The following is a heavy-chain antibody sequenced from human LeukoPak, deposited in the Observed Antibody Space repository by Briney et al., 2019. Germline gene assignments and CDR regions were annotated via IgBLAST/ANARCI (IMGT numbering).Heavy chain of an antibody. V-gene: IGHV4-39*07. Sequence: SETLSLTCTVSGGSISSSSYYWGWIRQPPGKGLEWIGEINHSGSTNYNPSLKSRVTISVDTSKNQFSLKLSSVTAADTAVYYCARRRLGSCYFRDYWGQGTLVTVSS. CDR3: ARRRLGSCYFRDY. CDR1: GGSISSSSYY. D-gene: IGHD2-15*01. J-gene: IGHJ4*02. CDR2: INHSGST.